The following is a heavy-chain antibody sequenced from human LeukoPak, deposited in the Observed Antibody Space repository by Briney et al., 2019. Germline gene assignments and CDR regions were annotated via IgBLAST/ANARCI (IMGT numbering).Heavy chain of an antibody. Sequence: PGGSLRLSCAASGFTFSSYSMNWVRQAPGKGLEWVSYISSSGSAIYYAESVKGRFTISRDNTRNSLYLQMNSLRADDTAVYYCARGPQGAAAGRPAQYCQHWGQGTLVTVSS. CDR1: GFTFSSYS. D-gene: IGHD6-13*01. CDR2: ISSSGSAI. CDR3: ARGPQGAAAGRPAQYCQH. V-gene: IGHV3-48*04. J-gene: IGHJ1*01.